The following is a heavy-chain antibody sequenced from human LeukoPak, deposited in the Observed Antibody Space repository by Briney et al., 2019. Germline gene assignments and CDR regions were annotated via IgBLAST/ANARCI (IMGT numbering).Heavy chain of an antibody. Sequence: ASVEVSCKASGYTFTSYDINWVRQATGQGLEWMGWMNPNSGNTGYAQKFQGRVTMTRNTSISTAYMELSSLRSEDTAVYYCARGPYSNYFNFYYYYYGMDVWGQGTTVTVSS. CDR1: GYTFTSYD. CDR3: ARGPYSNYFNFYYYYYGMDV. D-gene: IGHD4-11*01. CDR2: MNPNSGNT. J-gene: IGHJ6*02. V-gene: IGHV1-8*01.